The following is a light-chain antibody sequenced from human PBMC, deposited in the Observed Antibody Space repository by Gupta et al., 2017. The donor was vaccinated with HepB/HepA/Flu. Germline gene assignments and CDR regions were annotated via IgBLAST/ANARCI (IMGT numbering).Light chain of an antibody. CDR1: KDISNS. V-gene: IGKV1-16*02. Sequence: DIQLTQSPSSLSASAGDRVPISRRARKDISNSLSWFQQKPGKAPKALIYGASAWQSGVPSKFSGSGSGTDFTLTISSRQPEDFANYYCRQYDSSPRTFGQGTXLEIK. CDR2: GAS. J-gene: IGKJ2*01. CDR3: RQYDSSPRT.